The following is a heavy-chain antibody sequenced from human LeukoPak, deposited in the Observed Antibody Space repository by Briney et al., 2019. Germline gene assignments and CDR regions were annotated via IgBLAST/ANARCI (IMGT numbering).Heavy chain of an antibody. CDR3: ARVRDVGYCSGGSCYSAEYFQH. CDR1: GYTFTSYG. CDR2: INPNSGGT. D-gene: IGHD2-15*01. Sequence: GASVKVSCKASGYTFTSYGVSWVRQAPGQGLEWMGWINPNSGGTNYTQKFQGRVTMTRDTSISTAYMELSRLRSDDTAVYYCARVRDVGYCSGGSCYSAEYFQHWGQGTLVTVSS. V-gene: IGHV1-2*02. J-gene: IGHJ1*01.